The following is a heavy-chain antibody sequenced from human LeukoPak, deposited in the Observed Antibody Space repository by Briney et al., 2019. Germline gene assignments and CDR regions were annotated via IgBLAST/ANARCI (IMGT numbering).Heavy chain of an antibody. V-gene: IGHV3-21*01. D-gene: IGHD3-22*01. CDR1: GFTFSSSS. J-gene: IGHJ6*03. CDR3: ARDGGDTSGYYPNYYYHMDV. Sequence: GGSLRLSCAASGFTFSSSSMNWVRQAPGKGLEWVSSISSSSRYIYYADSVKGRFTISRDNAKNSLYLQMNSLRGEDTAVYYCARDGGDTSGYYPNYYYHMDVWGKGTTVTVSS. CDR2: ISSSSRYI.